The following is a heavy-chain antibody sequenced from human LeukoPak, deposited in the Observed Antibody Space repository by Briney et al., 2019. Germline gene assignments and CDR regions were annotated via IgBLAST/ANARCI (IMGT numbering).Heavy chain of an antibody. J-gene: IGHJ4*02. V-gene: IGHV1-69*13. CDR1: GGTFSSYA. CDR2: IIPIFGTA. Sequence: ASVKVSCKASGGTFSSYAISWVRQAPGQGLEWMGGIIPIFGTANYAQKFQGRVTITADESTSTAYMELSSLRSEDTAVYYCAHDYGGNSWNYWGQGTLVTVSS. CDR3: AHDYGGNSWNY. D-gene: IGHD4-23*01.